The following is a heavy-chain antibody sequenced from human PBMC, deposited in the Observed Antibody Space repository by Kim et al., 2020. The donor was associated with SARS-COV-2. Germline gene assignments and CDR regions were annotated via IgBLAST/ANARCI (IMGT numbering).Heavy chain of an antibody. CDR2: GST. V-gene: IGHV4-59*09. D-gene: IGHD1-26*01. J-gene: IGHJ4*02. Sequence: GSTEYNHTLQSRVTISVDTSKKQSSLKLSSVTAADTAMYDCARGGSYFDYWGQGTLVTVSS. CDR3: ARGGSYFDY.